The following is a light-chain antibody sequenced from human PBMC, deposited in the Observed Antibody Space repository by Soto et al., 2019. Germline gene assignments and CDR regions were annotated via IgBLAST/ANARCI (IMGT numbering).Light chain of an antibody. Sequence: QSALTQPPSVSGAPGQSVTIPCTGSRSNIGSGFDVHWYQQVPGTAPKLLIFGNNNRPSGVPDRFSGSKSGSSASLAIAGLQAEDEADYFCQSYDNSLRVLFGGGTKLTV. CDR3: QSYDNSLRVL. J-gene: IGLJ2*01. CDR1: RSNIGSGFD. CDR2: GNN. V-gene: IGLV1-40*01.